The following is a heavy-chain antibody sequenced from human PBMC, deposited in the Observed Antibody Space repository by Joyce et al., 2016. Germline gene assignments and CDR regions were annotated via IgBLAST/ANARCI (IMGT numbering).Heavy chain of an antibody. CDR3: ARIADTTYSGSPRGIHYFDY. CDR1: GFSLTTSGMC. D-gene: IGHD6-6*01. J-gene: IGHJ4*02. Sequence: QVTLRESGPALVKPTQSVTLTCTFSGFSLTTSGMCGSWIRQPPGKALEWLARIDWGDDKRYMTSLATRLTISKDASKNQVVLRMTIMDPVDTATYYCARIADTTYSGSPRGIHYFDYWGQGILVTVSS. CDR2: IDWGDDK. V-gene: IGHV2-70*15.